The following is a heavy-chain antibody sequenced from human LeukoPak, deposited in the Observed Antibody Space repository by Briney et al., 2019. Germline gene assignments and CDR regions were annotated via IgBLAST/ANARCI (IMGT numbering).Heavy chain of an antibody. D-gene: IGHD2-15*01. CDR1: GFTFSSYS. V-gene: IGHV3-21*01. CDR2: ISSSSSCI. J-gene: IGHJ4*02. Sequence: KPGGSLRLSCAASGFTFSSYSMNWVRQAPGKGLERVSSISSSSSCIYYADSVKGRFTISRDNAKNSLYLQMNSLRAEDTAVYYCAPRLGAATHWGQGTLVTVSS. CDR3: APRLGAATH.